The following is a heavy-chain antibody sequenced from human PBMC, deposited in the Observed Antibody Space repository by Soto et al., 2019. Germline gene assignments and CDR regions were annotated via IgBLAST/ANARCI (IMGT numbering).Heavy chain of an antibody. D-gene: IGHD3-22*01. CDR2: INPNSGGT. CDR3: ARGRPEFRHYYDSEPKIDY. CDR1: GYTFTGYY. Sequence: GASVKVSCKASGYTFTGYYMHWVRQAPGQGLEWMGWINPNSGGTNYAQKFQGWVTMTRDTSISTAYMELSRLRSDDTAVYYCARGRPEFRHYYDSEPKIDYWGQGTLVTVSS. J-gene: IGHJ4*02. V-gene: IGHV1-2*04.